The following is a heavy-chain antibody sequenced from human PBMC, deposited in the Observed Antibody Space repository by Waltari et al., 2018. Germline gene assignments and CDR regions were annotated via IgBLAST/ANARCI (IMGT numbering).Heavy chain of an antibody. CDR2: IRYDGSNK. J-gene: IGHJ4*02. V-gene: IGHV3-30*02. CDR1: GFTFSSYG. CDR3: AKGWNFDY. D-gene: IGHD2-15*01. Sequence: QVQLVESGGGVVQPGGSLRLSCAASGFTFSSYGMHWVRQAPGKGLEWVAFIRYDGSNKYYADSVKGRFTISRDNSKNTLYLQMNSLRAEDTAVYYCAKGWNFDYWGQGTLVTVSS.